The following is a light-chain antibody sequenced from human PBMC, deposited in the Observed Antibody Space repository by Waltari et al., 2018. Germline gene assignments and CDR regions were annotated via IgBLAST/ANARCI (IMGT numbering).Light chain of an antibody. CDR2: VNSDGSH. J-gene: IGLJ3*02. Sequence: QLVLTQSPSVSASLGASVKLTCTLSSGHSSNVIAWHQQQPGKGPRYLMKVNSDGSHSKGDGIPDRFSGSSSGPERYLTISSLQSDDEADYYCQTGGHGTWVFGGGTKLTVL. CDR3: QTGGHGTWV. V-gene: IGLV4-69*01. CDR1: SGHSSNV.